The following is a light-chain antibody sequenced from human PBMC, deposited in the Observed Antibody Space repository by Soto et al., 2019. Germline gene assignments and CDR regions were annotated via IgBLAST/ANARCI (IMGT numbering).Light chain of an antibody. Sequence: EIVLTQSPGTLSLSPGERATLSCRASQSLSSTYLAWYQQKPGQAPRLLIYGASSRATSIPDRFSGSGSATDFTLTISRLEPEDFAVYHCQQYGNSPPTFGGGTKVEI. CDR3: QQYGNSPPT. CDR1: QSLSSTY. J-gene: IGKJ4*01. CDR2: GAS. V-gene: IGKV3-20*01.